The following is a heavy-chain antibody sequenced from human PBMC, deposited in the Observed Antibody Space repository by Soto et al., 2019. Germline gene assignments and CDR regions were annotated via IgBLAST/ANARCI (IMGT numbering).Heavy chain of an antibody. V-gene: IGHV1-24*01. CDR2: FDPEDAET. CDR3: ATTLGSTLQNDYYGTHV. D-gene: IGHD6-13*01. J-gene: IGHJ6*02. CDR1: GYTLTEFS. Sequence: ASVKVSCKVSGYTLTEFSMHWVRQAPGKGLEWMGGFDPEDAETIYAQKFQGRVTMTEDTSTDTAYMELSSLRSEDTAVYYCATTLGSTLQNDYYGTHVWCQATTVTVSS.